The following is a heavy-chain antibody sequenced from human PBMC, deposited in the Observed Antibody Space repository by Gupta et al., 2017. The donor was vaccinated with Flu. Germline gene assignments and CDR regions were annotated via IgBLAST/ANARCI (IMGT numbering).Heavy chain of an antibody. J-gene: IGHJ4*02. CDR2: INENGNVK. D-gene: IGHD1-1*01. CDR1: FSSYW. Sequence: FSSYWMGWVRQGAGKGLEWVANINENGNVKHYWDSVKGRFTISRDNAKNSLSLQIKSLRAEDTAVYDCARTGKNDWNIDYWGQGTLVTVSS. V-gene: IGHV3-7*01. CDR3: ARTGKNDWNIDY.